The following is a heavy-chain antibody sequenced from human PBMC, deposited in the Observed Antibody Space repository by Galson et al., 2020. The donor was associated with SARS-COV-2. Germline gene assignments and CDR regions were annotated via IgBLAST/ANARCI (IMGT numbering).Heavy chain of an antibody. CDR1: GFTFSSYA. D-gene: IGHD1-26*01. V-gene: IGHV3-30-3*01. Sequence: TGGSLRLSCAASGFTFSSYAMHWVRQAPGKGLEWVAVISYDGSNKYYADSVKGRFTISRDNSKNTLYLQMNSLRAEDTAVYYCARTYSGSYWYYFDYWGQGTLVTVSS. CDR2: ISYDGSNK. CDR3: ARTYSGSYWYYFDY. J-gene: IGHJ4*02.